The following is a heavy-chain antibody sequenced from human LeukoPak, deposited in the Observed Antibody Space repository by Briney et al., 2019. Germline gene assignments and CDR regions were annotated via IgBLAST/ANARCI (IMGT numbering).Heavy chain of an antibody. V-gene: IGHV3-23*01. CDR1: GFTFSSHA. CDR2: ISGSGGST. Sequence: PGGSLRLSCAASGFTFSSHAMSWVRQAPGKGLEWVSAISGSGGSTYYADSVKGRFTISRDNSKNTLYLQMNSLRAADTAVYYCRGDGSSSIQPFYFDYWGQGTLVTVSS. CDR3: RGDGSSSIQPFYFDY. J-gene: IGHJ4*02. D-gene: IGHD1-26*01.